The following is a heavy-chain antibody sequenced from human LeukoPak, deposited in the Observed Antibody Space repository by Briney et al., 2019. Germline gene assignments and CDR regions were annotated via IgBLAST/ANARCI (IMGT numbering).Heavy chain of an antibody. CDR1: GGSISSTDW. D-gene: IGHD5-18*01. Sequence: SETLSLTCAVSGGSISSTDWWSWVRQPPGKGLEWIGEVYHSGSTNYNPSLNSRVTMSVDKSKNQSSLKLSSVTAADTAVYYCARGPGTALVRGGLYWGLGTLVTVSS. J-gene: IGHJ4*02. V-gene: IGHV4-4*02. CDR2: VYHSGST. CDR3: ARGPGTALVRGGLY.